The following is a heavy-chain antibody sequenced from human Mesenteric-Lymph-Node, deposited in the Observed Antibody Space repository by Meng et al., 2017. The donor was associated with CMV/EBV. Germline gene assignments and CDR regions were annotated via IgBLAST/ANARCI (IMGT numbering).Heavy chain of an antibody. CDR2: IKQDGSEK. CDR1: GFTFSSYW. J-gene: IGHJ3*02. Sequence: LSLTCAASGFTFSSYWMSWVRQAPGKGLEWVANIKQDGSEKYYVDSVKGRFTISRDDSKSIAYLQMNSLKTEDTAVYYCTRNWEAALDAFDIWGQGTMVTVSS. V-gene: IGHV3-7*03. CDR3: TRNWEAALDAFDI. D-gene: IGHD1-26*01.